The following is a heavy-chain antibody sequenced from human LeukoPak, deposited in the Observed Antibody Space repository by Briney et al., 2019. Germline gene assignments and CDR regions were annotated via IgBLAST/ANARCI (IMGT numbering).Heavy chain of an antibody. Sequence: SETLSLTCTVSGGSISSYYWSWIRQPPGKGRVGSGDIYYSGSTNYNPSLNSRATTSVATTKNHYSLMLSSVTAAAAAVYYCAKQVYYYDSSGYYGDAFDIWGQGTMVTVSS. CDR1: GGSISSYY. CDR2: IYYSGST. CDR3: AKQVYYYDSSGYYGDAFDI. J-gene: IGHJ3*02. D-gene: IGHD3-22*01. V-gene: IGHV4-59*08.